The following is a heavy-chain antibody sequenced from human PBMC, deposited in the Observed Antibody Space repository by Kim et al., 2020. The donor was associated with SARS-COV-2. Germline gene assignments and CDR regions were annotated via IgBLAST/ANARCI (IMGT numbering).Heavy chain of an antibody. CDR2: ISSSSSTI. Sequence: GGSLRLSCAASGFTFSSYSMNWVRQAPGKGLEWVSYISSSSSTIYYADSVKGRFTISRDNAKNSLYLQMNSLRDEDTAVYYCARALVRGVGEFRERYYYYGMDVWGQGTTVTVSS. J-gene: IGHJ6*02. CDR1: GFTFSSYS. CDR3: ARALVRGVGEFRERYYYYGMDV. D-gene: IGHD3-10*01. V-gene: IGHV3-48*02.